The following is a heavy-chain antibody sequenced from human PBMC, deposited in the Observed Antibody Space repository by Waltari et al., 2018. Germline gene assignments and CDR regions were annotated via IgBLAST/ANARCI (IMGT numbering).Heavy chain of an antibody. CDR1: GGSIRSSSYY. V-gene: IGHV4-39*01. CDR2: IYYSGST. CDR3: ARRRGGGSIDY. D-gene: IGHD3-16*01. Sequence: QLQLQESGPGLVKPSETLSLTCTVSGGSIRSSSYYWGWIRQPPGKGLGWIGSIYYSGSTYYHPSLKSRVTISVDTSKNQFSLKRSSVTAADTAVYSCARRRGGGSIDYWGQGTLVTVSS. J-gene: IGHJ4*02.